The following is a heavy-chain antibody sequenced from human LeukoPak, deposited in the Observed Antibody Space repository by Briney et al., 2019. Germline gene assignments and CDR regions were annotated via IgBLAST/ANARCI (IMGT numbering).Heavy chain of an antibody. D-gene: IGHD2-2*01. V-gene: IGHV1-69*01. CDR2: IIPIFGTA. J-gene: IGHJ4*02. CDR3: ARDRYCSSTSCFSGAY. Sequence: GSSVKVSCKASGGTFSSYAISWVRQAPGHGLEWMGGIIPIFGTANYAQKFQGRVTITADESTSTAYMELSSLRSEDTAVYYCARDRYCSSTSCFSGAYWGQGTLVTVSS. CDR1: GGTFSSYA.